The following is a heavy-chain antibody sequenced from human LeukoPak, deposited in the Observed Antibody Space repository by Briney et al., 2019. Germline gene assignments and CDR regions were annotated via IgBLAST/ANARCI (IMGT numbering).Heavy chain of an antibody. Sequence: GGSLRLSCAASGFTFSSYEMNWVRQAPGKGLEWVSAISGSGGSTYYADFVKGRFTISRDNSKNTLYLQINSLRAEDTAVYYCAKDHLPGIVVADRDYWGQGTLVTVSS. CDR1: GFTFSSYE. CDR2: ISGSGGST. D-gene: IGHD6-19*01. J-gene: IGHJ4*02. CDR3: AKDHLPGIVVADRDY. V-gene: IGHV3-23*01.